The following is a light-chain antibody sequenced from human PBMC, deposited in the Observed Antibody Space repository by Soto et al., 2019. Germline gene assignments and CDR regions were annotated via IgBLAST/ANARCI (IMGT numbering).Light chain of an antibody. Sequence: HSALTQPPSVSGSPGQSVTISCTGTSSDVGSYNRVSWYQQPPGTAPKLIIYEVSNRPSGVPDRFFGSKSGNTASLTISGLQAEDEADYYCSSFTSSNTWVFGGGTQLTVL. V-gene: IGLV2-18*02. CDR2: EVS. CDR1: SSDVGSYNR. J-gene: IGLJ3*02. CDR3: SSFTSSNTWV.